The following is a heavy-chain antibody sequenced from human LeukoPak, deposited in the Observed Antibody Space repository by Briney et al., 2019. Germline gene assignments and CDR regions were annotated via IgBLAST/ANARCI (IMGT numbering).Heavy chain of an antibody. V-gene: IGHV3-30*02. Sequence: GGSLRLSCAAPGFTFSSYGMHWVRQAPGKGLEWVAFIRYDGSNKYYADSVKGRFTISRDNSKNTLYLQMNSLRAEDTAVYYCAKDEVPYCSGGSCYSSHFDYWGQGTLVTVSS. CDR1: GFTFSSYG. CDR2: IRYDGSNK. J-gene: IGHJ4*02. CDR3: AKDEVPYCSGGSCYSSHFDY. D-gene: IGHD2-15*01.